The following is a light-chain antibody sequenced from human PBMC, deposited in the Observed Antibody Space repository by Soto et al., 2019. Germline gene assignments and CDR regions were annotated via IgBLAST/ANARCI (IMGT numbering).Light chain of an antibody. CDR3: ATWDSSLSAGKV. CDR2: ENN. Sequence: QSVLTQPPSVSAAPGQKVTISCSGSSSNIGNNYVSWYQQLPGTAPKLLIYENNKRPSGIPDRFSGSKSGTSATLGITGLQTGDEADYYCATWDSSLSAGKVFGGGTKLTVL. V-gene: IGLV1-51*02. J-gene: IGLJ2*01. CDR1: SSNIGNNY.